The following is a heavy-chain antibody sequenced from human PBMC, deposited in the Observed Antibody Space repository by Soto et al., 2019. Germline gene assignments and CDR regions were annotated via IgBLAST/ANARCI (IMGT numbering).Heavy chain of an antibody. D-gene: IGHD1-26*01. Sequence: PGGSLRLSCVGSGFIFNNYAMAWVRQAPGKGLEWVSGFGGSGGTYYADSVKGRYTISRHNSKNTLYLQINSLRAEDTAVYYCARGRERDYFDYWGQGTLVTVSS. J-gene: IGHJ4*02. CDR3: ARGRERDYFDY. V-gene: IGHV3-23*01. CDR1: GFIFNNYA. CDR2: FGGSGGT.